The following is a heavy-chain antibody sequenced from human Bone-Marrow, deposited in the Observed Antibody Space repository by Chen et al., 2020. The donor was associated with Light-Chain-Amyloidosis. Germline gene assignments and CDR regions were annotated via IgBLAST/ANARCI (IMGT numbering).Heavy chain of an antibody. J-gene: IGHJ6*03. Sequence: QVQLQESGPGLVKPSQTLSLTCTVPGGPIRSGDYYWSWLRQPPAKGLQWIGYIYHSGSINHNPSLNSRVTMSVDTSRNQFSLKLTSVTAAGTAVYYCAREVAANYNFYMDVWGKGTTVIVSS. D-gene: IGHD6-25*01. CDR2: IYHSGSI. CDR1: GGPIRSGDYY. CDR3: AREVAANYNFYMDV. V-gene: IGHV4-30-4*01.